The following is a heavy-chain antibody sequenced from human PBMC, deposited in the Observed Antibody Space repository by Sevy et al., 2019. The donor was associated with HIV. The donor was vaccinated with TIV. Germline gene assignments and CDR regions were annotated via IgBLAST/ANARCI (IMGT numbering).Heavy chain of an antibody. D-gene: IGHD4-17*01. J-gene: IGHJ1*01. CDR2: INSDGSST. V-gene: IGHV3-74*01. CDR1: GFTFSSNW. CDR3: AGDAFVLVTTGGKKDGYFQH. Sequence: GGSLRLSCAASGFTFSSNWMHWVRQAPGKGLVWVSRINSDGSSTNYADSVKGRFTISRDNAKNTLYLQMNSLRDEDTAVYYCAGDAFVLVTTGGKKDGYFQHWGQGALVTVSS.